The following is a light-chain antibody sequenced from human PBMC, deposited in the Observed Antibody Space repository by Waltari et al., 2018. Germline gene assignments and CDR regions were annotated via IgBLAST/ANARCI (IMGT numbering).Light chain of an antibody. V-gene: IGKV3-11*01. CDR3: QQRRNWPLT. CDR1: PSVWTY. Sequence: EIVLTQSPALLSFSPGDRATLTCRASPSVWTYLAWYQQRPGQSPRLLTYAPSYRATGIPARFSGSGSETDFTLTISSLQPEDFAVYYCQQRRNWPLTFGGGTRVQ. CDR2: APS. J-gene: IGKJ4*01.